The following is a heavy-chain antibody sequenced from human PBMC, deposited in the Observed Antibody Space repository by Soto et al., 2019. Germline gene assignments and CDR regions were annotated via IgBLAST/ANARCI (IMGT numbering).Heavy chain of an antibody. CDR1: GGSISSYY. V-gene: IGHV4-59*01. CDR3: ARVGIVGAPYYYYGMDV. CDR2: IYYSGST. J-gene: IGHJ6*02. D-gene: IGHD1-26*01. Sequence: SETLSLTCTVSGGSISSYYWSWIRQPPGKGLEWIGYIYYSGSTNYNPSLKSRVTISVDTSKNQFSLKLSSVTAADTAVYYCARVGIVGAPYYYYGMDVWGQGTTVTVSS.